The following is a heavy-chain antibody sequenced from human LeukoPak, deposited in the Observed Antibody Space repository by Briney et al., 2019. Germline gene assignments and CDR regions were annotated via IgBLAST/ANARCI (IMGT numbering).Heavy chain of an antibody. CDR2: INHSGST. J-gene: IGHJ5*02. CDR1: GGSFSGYY. CDR3: ARGRRRDGYNFSWFDP. D-gene: IGHD5-24*01. V-gene: IGHV4-34*01. Sequence: PSETLSLTCAVYGGSFSGYYWSWIRQPPGKGLEWIGEINHSGSTNYNPSLKSRVTISVDTSKNQFSLELSSVTAADTAVYYCARGRRRDGYNFSWFDPWGQGTLVTVSS.